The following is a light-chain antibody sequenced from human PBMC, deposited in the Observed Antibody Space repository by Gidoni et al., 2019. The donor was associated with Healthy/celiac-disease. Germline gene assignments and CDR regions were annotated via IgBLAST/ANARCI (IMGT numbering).Light chain of an antibody. J-gene: IGKJ4*01. CDR1: QSVSSY. CDR2: DAT. CDR3: QQRSNWPPVT. Sequence: EIVLPQSPATLSLSPGERATLSCRASQSVSSYLAWYQQKPGQAPRLLIYDATNRATGIPARFSGSGSGTDFTLTISSLEPEDFAVYYCQQRSNWPPVTFGGXTKVEIK. V-gene: IGKV3-11*01.